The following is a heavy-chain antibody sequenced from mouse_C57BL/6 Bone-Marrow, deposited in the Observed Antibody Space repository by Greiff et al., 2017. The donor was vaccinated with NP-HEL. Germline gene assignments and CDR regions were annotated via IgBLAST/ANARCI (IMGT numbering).Heavy chain of an antibody. V-gene: IGHV5-16*01. Sequence: EVKLVESEGGLVQPGSSMKLSCTASGFTFSDYYMAWVRQVPEKGLEWVANINYDGSSTYYLDSLKSRFIISRDNAKNILYLQMSSLKSEDTATYYCARLRRRNSYYAMDYWGQGTSVTVSS. CDR2: INYDGSST. J-gene: IGHJ4*01. CDR3: ARLRRRNSYYAMDY. CDR1: GFTFSDYY. D-gene: IGHD1-2*01.